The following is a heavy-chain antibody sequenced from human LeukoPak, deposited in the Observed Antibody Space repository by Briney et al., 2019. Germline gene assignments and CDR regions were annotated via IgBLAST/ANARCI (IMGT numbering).Heavy chain of an antibody. J-gene: IGHJ4*02. CDR3: AKVKSPADSYSGSYGY. CDR1: GFTFSSYA. V-gene: IGHV3-23*01. Sequence: GGSLRLSCAASGFTFSSYAMNWVRQAPGKGLEWVSAISGSGNTTYYTDSVKGRFTISRDNSKNTLSLQMNSLRAEDTALYYCAKVKSPADSYSGSYGYWGQGTLVTVSS. D-gene: IGHD1-26*01. CDR2: ISGSGNTT.